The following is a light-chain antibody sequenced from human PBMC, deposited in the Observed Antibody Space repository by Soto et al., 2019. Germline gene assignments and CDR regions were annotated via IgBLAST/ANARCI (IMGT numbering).Light chain of an antibody. Sequence: EIVVTLTPISLPFTPGAPASISCMFCQILLHKSRYNYLDWYLQKPGQSPQPLIYLGSNRASGVPDRFSGSGSGTDFTLKISRVEAEDVGLYSCMQALHTPRTFGQGT. CDR1: QILLHKSRYNY. CDR2: LGS. V-gene: IGKV2-28*01. J-gene: IGKJ1*01. CDR3: MQALHTPRT.